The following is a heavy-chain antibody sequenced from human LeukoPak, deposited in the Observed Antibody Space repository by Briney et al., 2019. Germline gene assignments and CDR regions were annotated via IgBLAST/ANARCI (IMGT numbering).Heavy chain of an antibody. CDR3: ARAPSEIGGYYPEYFRH. J-gene: IGHJ1*01. D-gene: IGHD3-22*01. V-gene: IGHV3-74*01. CDR2: ITSDGST. Sequence: GGCLRLSCAASGFTFSSYWMHWVRQAPGKGLVWVSRITSDGSTNYADSVKGRFTISRDNAKNTLSLQMNSLRAEDTGVYYCARAPSEIGGYYPEYFRHWGQGTVVTVSS. CDR1: GFTFSSYW.